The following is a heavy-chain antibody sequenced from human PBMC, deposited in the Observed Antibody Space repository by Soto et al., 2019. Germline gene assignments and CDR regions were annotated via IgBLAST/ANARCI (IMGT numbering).Heavy chain of an antibody. V-gene: IGHV3-64D*08. CDR3: VKDLGYCSGGSCYDWFDP. J-gene: IGHJ5*02. CDR1: GFTFSSYA. D-gene: IGHD2-15*01. Sequence: PGGSLRLSCSASGFTFSSYAMHWVRQAPGKGLEYVSAISSNGGSTYYADSVKGRLTISRDNSKNTLYLQMSSLRAEDTAVYYCVKDLGYCSGGSCYDWFDPWGQGTLVTVSS. CDR2: ISSNGGST.